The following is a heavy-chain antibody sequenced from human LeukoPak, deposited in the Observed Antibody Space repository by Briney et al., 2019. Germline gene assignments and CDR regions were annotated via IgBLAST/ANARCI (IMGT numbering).Heavy chain of an antibody. CDR2: VSGGSDTI. CDR1: GFSFSGYT. Sequence: GGSLRLSCAASGFSFSGYTMNWVRQAPGKGLEWVAYVSGGSDTITYADSVKGRFTISRDNAKNSLFLQMSSLRVEDTAVYYRVRDYKWAFDYWGQGTPVTVSS. CDR3: VRDYKWAFDY. D-gene: IGHD1-20*01. J-gene: IGHJ4*02. V-gene: IGHV3-48*01.